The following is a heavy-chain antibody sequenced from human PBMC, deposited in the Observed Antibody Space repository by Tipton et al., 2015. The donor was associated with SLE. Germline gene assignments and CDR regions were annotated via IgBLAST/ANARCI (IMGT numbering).Heavy chain of an antibody. Sequence: SLRLSCAASGFTFSSYAMSWVRQAPGKGLEWVSAISGSGGSTYYADSVKGRFTISRDNSKNTLYLQMNSLRAEDTAVYYCASRTIFGQAFDYWGQGTLVTVSS. CDR3: ASRTIFGQAFDY. CDR1: GFTFSSYA. J-gene: IGHJ4*02. V-gene: IGHV3-23*01. D-gene: IGHD3-3*01. CDR2: ISGSGGST.